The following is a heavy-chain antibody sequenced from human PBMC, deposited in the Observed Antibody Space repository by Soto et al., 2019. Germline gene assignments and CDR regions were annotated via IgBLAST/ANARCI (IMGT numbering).Heavy chain of an antibody. V-gene: IGHV1-69*13. CDR1: GGTFSSYA. J-gene: IGHJ6*02. CDR3: ARTPQLLAYYSYYYGMDV. Sequence: SVKVSCKASGGTFSSYAISWVRQAPGQGLEWMGGIIPIFGTANYAQKFQGRVAITADESTSTDYMELSSLRYEDTAVYYCARTPQLLAYYSYYYGMDVWGQGTTVNVSS. CDR2: IIPIFGTA. D-gene: IGHD1-26*01.